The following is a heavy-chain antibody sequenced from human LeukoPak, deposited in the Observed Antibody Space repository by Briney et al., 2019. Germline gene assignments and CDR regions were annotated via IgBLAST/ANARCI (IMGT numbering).Heavy chain of an antibody. Sequence: GSLRLSCAASGFPFRDYYMTWIRQPPGKGLEWIGEINHSGSTNYNPSLKSRVTISVDTSKNQFSLKLSSVTAADTAVYYCARKRWLQLGFDYWGQGTLVTVSS. V-gene: IGHV4-34*01. CDR1: GFPFRDYY. D-gene: IGHD5-24*01. CDR2: INHSGST. J-gene: IGHJ4*02. CDR3: ARKRWLQLGFDY.